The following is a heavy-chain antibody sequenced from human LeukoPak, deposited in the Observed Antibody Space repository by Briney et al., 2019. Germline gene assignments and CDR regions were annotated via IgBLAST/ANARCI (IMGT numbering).Heavy chain of an antibody. CDR1: GFTFGSYS. V-gene: IGHV3-48*01. J-gene: IGHJ4*02. CDR3: ARESITGHRDFDY. CDR2: ISSGSRTI. Sequence: GGSLRLXCAASGFTFGSYSMNWVRRAPGKGLEWISYISSGSRTIYYADSVEGRLTVSRDNAKNSLYLQMRGLRAEDTAVYYCARESITGHRDFDYWGQGTLVTVSS. D-gene: IGHD1-20*01.